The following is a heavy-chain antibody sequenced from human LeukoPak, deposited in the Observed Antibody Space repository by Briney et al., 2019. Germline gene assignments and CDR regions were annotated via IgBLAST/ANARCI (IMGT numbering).Heavy chain of an antibody. CDR2: INHSGST. CDR3: ARYRPYYYGSGSHNWFDP. D-gene: IGHD3-10*01. J-gene: IGHJ5*02. V-gene: IGHV4-34*01. CDR1: GGSFSGYY. Sequence: SETLSLTCAVYGGSFSGYYWSWIRQPPGKGLEWIGEINHSGSTNYNPSLKSRVTISVDTSKNQFSLKLSSVTAADTAVYYCARYRPYYYGSGSHNWFDPWGQGTLVTVSS.